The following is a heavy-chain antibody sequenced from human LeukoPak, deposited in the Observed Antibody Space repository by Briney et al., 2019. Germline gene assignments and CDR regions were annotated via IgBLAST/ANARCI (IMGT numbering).Heavy chain of an antibody. CDR3: ARDFGSITYYDFWSGYSHFDY. J-gene: IGHJ4*02. CDR1: GYTFTSYG. CDR2: ISAYNGNT. Sequence: ASVKVSCKASGYTFTSYGISWVRQAPGQGLEWMGWISAYNGNTNYAQKLQGRVTMTTDTSTSTAYMELRSPRSDDTAVYYCARDFGSITYYDFWSGYSHFDYWGQGTLVTVSS. V-gene: IGHV1-18*01. D-gene: IGHD3-3*01.